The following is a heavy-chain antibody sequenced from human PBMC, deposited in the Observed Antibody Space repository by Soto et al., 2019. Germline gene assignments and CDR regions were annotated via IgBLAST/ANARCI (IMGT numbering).Heavy chain of an antibody. Sequence: GGSLRLSCTTSGFTFGDYAMSWFRQAPGKGLEWVGVARSKAYGGTTDYAASVKGRFDISRDDSKSIAYLQMNSVTTEDSAVYFCARYTYTSRYSYYGMDVWGHGTTVTVSS. CDR1: GFTFGDYA. CDR3: ARYTYTSRYSYYGMDV. CDR2: ARSKAYGGTT. D-gene: IGHD6-13*01. J-gene: IGHJ6*02. V-gene: IGHV3-49*03.